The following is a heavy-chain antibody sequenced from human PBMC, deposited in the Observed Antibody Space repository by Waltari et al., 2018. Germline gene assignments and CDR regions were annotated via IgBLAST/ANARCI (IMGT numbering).Heavy chain of an antibody. V-gene: IGHV4-34*01. CDR1: GGSFSGYY. Sequence: QVQLQQWGAGLLKPSETLSLTCAVYGGSFSGYYWSWIRPPPGKGLEWIGEINHSGSTNYNPSLKSRVTISVDTSKNQFSLKLSSVTAADTAVYYCARGRDIVVVVAATRGWFDPWGQGTLVTVSS. CDR2: INHSGST. D-gene: IGHD2-15*01. J-gene: IGHJ5*02. CDR3: ARGRDIVVVVAATRGWFDP.